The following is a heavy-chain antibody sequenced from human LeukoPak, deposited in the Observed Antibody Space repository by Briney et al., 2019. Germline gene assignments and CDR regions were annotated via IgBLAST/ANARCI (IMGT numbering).Heavy chain of an antibody. V-gene: IGHV3-30*04. CDR1: GFTFSSYA. Sequence: GGSLRLSCAASGFTFSSYAMHWVRQAPGKGLEWVAVISYDGSNKYYADSVKGRFTISRDNSKNTLYLQMNSLRAEDTAVYYCARVGHILRIQPWSSFDYWGQGTLVTVSS. CDR2: ISYDGSNK. J-gene: IGHJ4*02. CDR3: ARVGHILRIQPWSSFDY. D-gene: IGHD5-18*01.